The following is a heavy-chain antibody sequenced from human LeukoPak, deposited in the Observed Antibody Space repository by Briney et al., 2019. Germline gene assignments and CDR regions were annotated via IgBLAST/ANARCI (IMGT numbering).Heavy chain of an antibody. CDR2: ISWNSGSI. D-gene: IGHD5-12*01. Sequence: GRSLRLSCAASGFTFYDYAMHWVRQAPGKGLEWVSGISWNSGSIVYADSVKGRFTISRDNAKNSLYLQMNSLRAEDTALYYCAKGGEGGYVLNWFDRWGQGTLVTVSS. CDR1: GFTFYDYA. CDR3: AKGGEGGYVLNWFDR. J-gene: IGHJ5*02. V-gene: IGHV3-9*01.